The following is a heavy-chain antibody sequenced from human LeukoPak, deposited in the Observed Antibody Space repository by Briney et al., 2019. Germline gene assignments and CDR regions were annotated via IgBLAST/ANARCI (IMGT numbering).Heavy chain of an antibody. CDR3: TKPDCPSTSCYTLDY. D-gene: IGHD2-2*02. CDR1: GFTFNNYT. CDR2: ISGSGDST. V-gene: IGHV3-23*01. Sequence: GGSLRLSCVASGFTFNNYTMRWVRQAPGKGLEWVSAISGSGDSTYYADFVKGRFTISRDNSKNTLYLQMNSLRVEDTAVYYCTKPDCPSTSCYTLDYWGQGILVTVSS. J-gene: IGHJ4*02.